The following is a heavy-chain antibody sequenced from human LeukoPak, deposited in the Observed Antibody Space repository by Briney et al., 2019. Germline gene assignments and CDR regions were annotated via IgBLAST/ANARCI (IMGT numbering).Heavy chain of an antibody. D-gene: IGHD4-23*01. J-gene: IGHJ4*02. Sequence: KIGGSLRLSCAASGFTFSSYSTNWVRQAPGKGLEWVSSISSSSSYIYYADSVKGRFTISRDNAKNSLYLQMNSLRAEDTAVYYCARAMDYGGNSRSGYWGQGTLVTASS. CDR3: ARAMDYGGNSRSGY. CDR1: GFTFSSYS. CDR2: ISSSSSYI. V-gene: IGHV3-21*01.